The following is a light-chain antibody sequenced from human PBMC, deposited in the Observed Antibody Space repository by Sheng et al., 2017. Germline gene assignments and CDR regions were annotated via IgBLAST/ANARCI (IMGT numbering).Light chain of an antibody. Sequence: YVLTQPPSVSVAPGKPARITCGGNNVGSQSVHWYQQKPGQAPVLVVYDDDDRPSGIPERFSGSNSGNTATLTISRVEAGDEADYYCQVWDSSSDHVVFGGGTKADRP. CDR3: QVWDSSSDHVV. V-gene: IGLV3-21*03. CDR1: NVGSQS. J-gene: IGLJ2*01. CDR2: DDD.